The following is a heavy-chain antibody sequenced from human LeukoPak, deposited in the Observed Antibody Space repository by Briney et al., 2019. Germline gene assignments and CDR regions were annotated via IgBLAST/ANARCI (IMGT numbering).Heavy chain of an antibody. CDR2: IYYSGST. CDR3: ARGGYSGYDPLDY. J-gene: IGHJ4*02. V-gene: IGHV4-31*03. D-gene: IGHD5-12*01. CDR1: GGSIRSGGYY. Sequence: SQTLSLTCTVSGGSIRSGGYYWSWIRQHPGKGLEWIGYIYYSGSTYYNPSLKSRVTISVDTSKNQFSLKLSSVTAADTAVYYCARGGYSGYDPLDYWGQGTLVTVSS.